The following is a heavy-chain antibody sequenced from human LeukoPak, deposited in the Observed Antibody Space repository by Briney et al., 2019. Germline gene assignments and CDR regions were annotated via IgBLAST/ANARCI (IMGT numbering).Heavy chain of an antibody. V-gene: IGHV3-11*01. CDR3: ARDRAYYYDSSGYYYFDH. Sequence: GGSLRLSCAASGFTFSNAWMSWVRQAPGKGLEWVSYISSSSSTIYYADSVKGRFTISRDNAKNSLYLQMNSLRDEDTAVYYCARDRAYYYDSSGYYYFDHWGQGTLVTVSS. CDR1: GFTFSNAW. J-gene: IGHJ4*02. D-gene: IGHD3-22*01. CDR2: ISSSSSTI.